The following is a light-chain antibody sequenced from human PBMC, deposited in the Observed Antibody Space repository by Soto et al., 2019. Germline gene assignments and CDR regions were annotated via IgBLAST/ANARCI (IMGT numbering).Light chain of an antibody. CDR2: GAS. Sequence: EIVLTQSPGTLSLSPGERATLSCRASQSVSNYLAWYQRKPGQAPGLLIYGASSRATGIPDRFSGSGSGTDFTLTISRLEPEDFALYYCHQYGGSPQTFGQGTKVEIK. CDR1: QSVSNY. CDR3: HQYGGSPQT. V-gene: IGKV3-20*01. J-gene: IGKJ1*01.